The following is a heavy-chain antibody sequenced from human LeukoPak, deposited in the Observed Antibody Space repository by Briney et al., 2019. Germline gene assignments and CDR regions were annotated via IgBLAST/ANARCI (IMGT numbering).Heavy chain of an antibody. D-gene: IGHD6-19*01. V-gene: IGHV1-69*02. J-gene: IGHJ5*01. Sequence: GASVKVSCKASGGTFSSYTISWVRQAPGQGLEWMGRIIPILGIANYAQKFQGRVTITADKSTSTAYMELSSLRSEDTAVYYCARGSREAVPAPNWLDPWGQGNLVTVSS. CDR1: GGTFSSYT. CDR3: ARGSREAVPAPNWLDP. CDR2: IIPILGIA.